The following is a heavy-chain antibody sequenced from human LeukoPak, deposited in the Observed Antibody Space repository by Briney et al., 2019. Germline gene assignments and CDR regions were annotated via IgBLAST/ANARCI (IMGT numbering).Heavy chain of an antibody. V-gene: IGHV3-21*01. Sequence: GGSLRLSCAASGFTFSSYSMNWVRQAPGKGLEWVSSISSSSSYIYYADSVTGRFTISRDNAKNSLYLQMNSLRVEDTAVYYCARDHPPHHANPYDFWSGYYNAFDIWGQGTMVTVSS. D-gene: IGHD3-3*01. CDR1: GFTFSSYS. CDR3: ARDHPPHHANPYDFWSGYYNAFDI. CDR2: ISSSSSYI. J-gene: IGHJ3*02.